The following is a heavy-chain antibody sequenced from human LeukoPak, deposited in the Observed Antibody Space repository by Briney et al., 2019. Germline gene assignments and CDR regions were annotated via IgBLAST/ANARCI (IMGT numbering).Heavy chain of an antibody. Sequence: QPGGSLRLSCAASGFTFSSYWMHWVRQAPGKGLAWVSRINSDGSSTSYADSVKGRFTISRDNAKNTLYLQMNSLRAEDTAVYYCARSARFGLYYFDYWGQGTLVTVSS. CDR2: INSDGSST. CDR1: GFTFSSYW. CDR3: ARSARFGLYYFDY. V-gene: IGHV3-74*01. D-gene: IGHD3-16*01. J-gene: IGHJ4*02.